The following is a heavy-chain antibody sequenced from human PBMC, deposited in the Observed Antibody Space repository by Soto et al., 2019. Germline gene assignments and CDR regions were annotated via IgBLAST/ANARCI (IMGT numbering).Heavy chain of an antibody. Sequence: GASVKVSCKASGYTFTSYGISWVRQAPGQGLEWMGWISAYNGKTNYAQKLQGRVTMTTDTSTSTAYMELRSLRSDDTAVYYCARVEIRKYCSSTSCYYYYYYYGMDVWGQGTTVTVSS. D-gene: IGHD2-2*01. J-gene: IGHJ6*02. CDR3: ARVEIRKYCSSTSCYYYYYYYGMDV. CDR1: GYTFTSYG. CDR2: ISAYNGKT. V-gene: IGHV1-18*01.